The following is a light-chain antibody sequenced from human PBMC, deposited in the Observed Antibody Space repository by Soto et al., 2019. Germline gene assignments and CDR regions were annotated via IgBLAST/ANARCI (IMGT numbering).Light chain of an antibody. CDR2: AAS. Sequence: DIQMTQSPSSLSASVGDRVTITCRASQSISSYLNWYQQKPGKAPKLLIYAASSLQSGVPSRFSGSGSGTDFTLTISSLQPDDGATYYCQQSYSTPWTFGQGTQVEIK. V-gene: IGKV1-39*01. CDR1: QSISSY. CDR3: QQSYSTPWT. J-gene: IGKJ1*01.